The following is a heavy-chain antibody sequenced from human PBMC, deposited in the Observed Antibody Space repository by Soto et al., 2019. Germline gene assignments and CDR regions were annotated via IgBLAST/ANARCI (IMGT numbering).Heavy chain of an antibody. CDR3: ARDLGFDDY. D-gene: IGHD3-16*01. CDR1: GFTFSSYA. J-gene: IGHJ4*02. V-gene: IGHV3-30-3*01. Sequence: QVQLVESGGGVVQPGRSLRLSCAASGFTFSSYAMHWVRQAPGKGQEWVAVISYDGSNKYYADSVKGRFTISIDNSKNTLYLQMNSLRAEDTAVYYCARDLGFDDYWGQGTLVTVSS. CDR2: ISYDGSNK.